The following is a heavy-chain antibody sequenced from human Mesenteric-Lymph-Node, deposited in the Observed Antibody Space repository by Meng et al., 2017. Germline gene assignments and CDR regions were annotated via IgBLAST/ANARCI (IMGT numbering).Heavy chain of an antibody. CDR1: GGCISGAY. V-gene: IGHV4-34*12. J-gene: IGHJ4*02. Sequence: QVQLQQWGAGLLKPSETLSLTCAVYGGCISGAYWNWIRQPPGKGLEWIGEIIHGGSTTYNPSLNSRVTISLDTSKNQISLQLSFVTAADTAVYYCARRPTGIDYWGQGTLVTVSS. D-gene: IGHD1-14*01. CDR2: IIHGGST. CDR3: ARRPTGIDY.